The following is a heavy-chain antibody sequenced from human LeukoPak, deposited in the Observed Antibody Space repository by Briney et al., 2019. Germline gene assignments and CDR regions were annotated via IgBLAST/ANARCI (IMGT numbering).Heavy chain of an antibody. V-gene: IGHV1-2*06. CDR3: RLFHTPIFDL. CDR2: INPSSGGT. D-gene: IGHD3-3*01. J-gene: IGHJ3*01. Sequence: GASVKVSCKASGYTFTGVYIHWVQQAPGQGLEWTGRIEWMGRINPSSGGTNYAQNFQGRVTMAWDTSISTAYLNLSRLTSYDTAVYYCRLFHTPIFDLWGQGTMITVSS. CDR1: GYTFTGVY.